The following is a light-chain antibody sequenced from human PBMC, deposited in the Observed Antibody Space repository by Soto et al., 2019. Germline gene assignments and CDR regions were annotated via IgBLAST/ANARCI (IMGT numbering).Light chain of an antibody. J-gene: IGKJ1*01. Sequence: ENVLTQSPGTLSLSPGERATLSCRASQSVSSNYVAWYQQKPGQAPRLLVYGASSRATGIPDRFSGSGSGTDFTLTISRLEPEDFAVYYCQQYGSSRWTFGQGTKVEI. V-gene: IGKV3-20*01. CDR3: QQYGSSRWT. CDR2: GAS. CDR1: QSVSSNY.